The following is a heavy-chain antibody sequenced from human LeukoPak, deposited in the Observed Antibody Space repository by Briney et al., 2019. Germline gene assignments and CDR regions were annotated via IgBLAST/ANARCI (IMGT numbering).Heavy chain of an antibody. CDR3: ARSLNWYYYDSSGSLDAFDI. CDR2: ISSSSYI. Sequence: GGSLRLSCAASGFTFSSYSMNWVRQAPGKGLEWVSSISSSSYIYYADSVKGRFTISRDNAKNSLYLQMNSLRAEDTAVYYCARSLNWYYYDSSGSLDAFDIWGQGTMVTGSS. V-gene: IGHV3-21*01. D-gene: IGHD3-22*01. CDR1: GFTFSSYS. J-gene: IGHJ3*02.